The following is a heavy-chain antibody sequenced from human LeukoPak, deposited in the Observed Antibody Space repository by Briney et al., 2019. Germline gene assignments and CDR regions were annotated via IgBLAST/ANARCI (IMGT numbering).Heavy chain of an antibody. J-gene: IGHJ4*02. CDR3: AADRNNRSWYYY. CDR2: SDKSGST. V-gene: IGHV4-59*08. CDR1: GGSISSYY. Sequence: SETLSLTCSVSGGSISSYYWSWIRQPPGKGPEWIGYSDKSGSTNYNPSLKGRVTISVDTSTKQFSLRLSSVGAADTAVYYCAADRNNRSWYYYWGQGILVTVSS. D-gene: IGHD2/OR15-2a*01.